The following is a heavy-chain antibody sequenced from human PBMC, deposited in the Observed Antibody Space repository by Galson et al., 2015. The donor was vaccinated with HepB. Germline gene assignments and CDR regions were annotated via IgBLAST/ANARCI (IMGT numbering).Heavy chain of an antibody. D-gene: IGHD3-22*01. CDR1: GGSFSGYY. J-gene: IGHJ3*02. CDR3: ARVGSGDPIYGEWLLLKPDAFDI. CDR2: INHSGST. Sequence: SETLSLTCAVYGGSFSGYYWSWIRQPPGKGLEWIGAINHSGSTNYNPSLKSRVTISVDTSKNQFSLKLSSVTAADTAVYYCARVGSGDPIYGEWLLLKPDAFDIWGQGTMVIVSS. V-gene: IGHV4-34*01.